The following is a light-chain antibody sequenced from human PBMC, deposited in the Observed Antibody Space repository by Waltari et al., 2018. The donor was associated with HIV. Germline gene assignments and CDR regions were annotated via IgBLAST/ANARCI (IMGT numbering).Light chain of an antibody. CDR3: SSYTTRTSVT. Sequence: QSALTQPASVSGSPGQSITISSPGPPGDLGGYHFFSWYHQHPGTAPKLLIFADTSRPPGVSGRFSGSKSDNTASLFISGLQSEYEAHYYCSSYTTRTSVTFGGGTKVTVL. V-gene: IGLV2-14*03. CDR1: PGDLGGYHF. CDR2: ADT. J-gene: IGLJ2*01.